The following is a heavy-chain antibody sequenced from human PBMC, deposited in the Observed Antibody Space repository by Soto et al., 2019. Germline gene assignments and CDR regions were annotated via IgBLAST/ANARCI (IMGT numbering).Heavy chain of an antibody. Sequence: ASVKVSCKASGYTFTSYGLSWVRQAPGQGLEWMGWISVYNGHTNYAQKLQGRVTMTTDTSTSTAYMELRSLRSDDTAVYYCARDIGDFRGIVVVPAAIPFDYWGQGTLVTVSS. J-gene: IGHJ4*02. CDR2: ISVYNGHT. V-gene: IGHV1-18*04. CDR1: GYTFTSYG. D-gene: IGHD2-2*01. CDR3: ARDIGDFRGIVVVPAAIPFDY.